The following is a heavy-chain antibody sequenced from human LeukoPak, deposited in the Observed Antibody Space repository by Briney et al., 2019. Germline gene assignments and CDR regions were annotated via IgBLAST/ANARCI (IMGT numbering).Heavy chain of an antibody. Sequence: GGSLRLSCAASGFTFSSYAMHWVRQAPGKGLEWVAVISYDGSNKYYADSVKGRFTISRDNSKNTLYLQMNSLRAEDTAVYYCARDQRYYYDSSGYFRSDYWGQGTLVTVSS. CDR3: ARDQRYYYDSSGYFRSDY. D-gene: IGHD3-22*01. CDR2: ISYDGSNK. V-gene: IGHV3-30-3*01. CDR1: GFTFSSYA. J-gene: IGHJ4*02.